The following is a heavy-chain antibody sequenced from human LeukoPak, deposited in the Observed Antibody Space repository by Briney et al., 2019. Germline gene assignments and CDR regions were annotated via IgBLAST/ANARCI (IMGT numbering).Heavy chain of an antibody. Sequence: SETLSLTCAVYAGSVSGYYWSWIRQPPGKGLEWIGEINHSGSTNYNPSLKSRVTISVDTSKNQFSLKLSSVTAADTAVYYCARESTVIDKGIDYWGQGTLVTVSS. CDR2: INHSGST. CDR3: ARESTVIDKGIDY. J-gene: IGHJ4*02. D-gene: IGHD4-17*01. V-gene: IGHV4-34*01. CDR1: AGSVSGYY.